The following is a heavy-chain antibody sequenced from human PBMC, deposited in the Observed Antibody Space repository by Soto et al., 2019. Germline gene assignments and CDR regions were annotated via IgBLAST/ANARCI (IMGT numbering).Heavy chain of an antibody. V-gene: IGHV3-11*01. CDR2: IRRDGRTI. D-gene: IGHD2-2*01. J-gene: IGHJ4*02. CDR3: ATCGSSSCRCFDY. Sequence: GGSLRLSCAASGFTFSDYYMSWIRQAPGKGLEWVSYIRRDGRTIYYADSVKGRFTISRDNAKNSVFLQMNSLRAEDSAVYYCATCGSSSCRCFDYWGQGALVTVSS. CDR1: GFTFSDYY.